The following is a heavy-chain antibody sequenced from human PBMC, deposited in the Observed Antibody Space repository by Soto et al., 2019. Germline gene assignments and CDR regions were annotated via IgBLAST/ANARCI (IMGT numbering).Heavy chain of an antibody. D-gene: IGHD3-22*01. V-gene: IGHV1-46*01. J-gene: IGHJ4*02. Sequence: QVQLVQSGAEVKKPGASVKVSCKASGYTFTAYHMHWVRQAPGQGLEWRAMINPRGDSTSYAQKFQGRVTMTSDTSTSTVYMELSSLRSADTAVYYCAREGEFYFDSSAYYFVYWGQGTLVTVSS. CDR1: GYTFTAYH. CDR2: INPRGDST. CDR3: AREGEFYFDSSAYYFVY.